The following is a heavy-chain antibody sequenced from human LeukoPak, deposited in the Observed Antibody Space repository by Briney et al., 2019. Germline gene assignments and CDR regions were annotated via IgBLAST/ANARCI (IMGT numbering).Heavy chain of an antibody. CDR1: GFTFSSYS. CDR2: ISSSSSYI. V-gene: IGHV3-21*01. Sequence: GGSLRLSCAASGFTFSSYSMNWVRQAPGKGLEWVSSISSSSSYIYYADSAKGQFTISRDNAKNSLYLQMNSLRAEDTAVYYCARSSGIQLRFFAFDTWGQGTMVTVSS. CDR3: ARSSGIQLRFFAFDT. J-gene: IGHJ3*02. D-gene: IGHD5-18*01.